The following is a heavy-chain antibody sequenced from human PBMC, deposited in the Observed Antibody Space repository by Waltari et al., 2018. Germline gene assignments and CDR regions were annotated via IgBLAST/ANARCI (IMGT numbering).Heavy chain of an antibody. CDR2: VLSTGKT. D-gene: IGHD2-15*01. Sequence: QLQESGPGLVKPSGTLSLTCAFPGDSVTSANWWSWVRQSPQRGLEWIGQVLSTGKTNYSPSFASRVTMSLDASNNQFSLKVTSATAADTAVYYCARDRGRGLYLDVWGPGTLVTVSP. V-gene: IGHV4-4*02. CDR3: ARDRGRGLYLDV. CDR1: GDSVTSANW. J-gene: IGHJ4*02.